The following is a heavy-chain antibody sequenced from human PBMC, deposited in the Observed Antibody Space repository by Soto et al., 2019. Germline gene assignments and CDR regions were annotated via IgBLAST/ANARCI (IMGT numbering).Heavy chain of an antibody. D-gene: IGHD3-16*01. CDR1: GFTFSSYA. CDR3: ATYYVWGSSEYFQH. J-gene: IGHJ1*01. Sequence: HPGGSLRLSCAASGFTFSSYAMSWVRQAPGKGLEWVSAISGSGGSTYYADSVKGRFTISRDNSKNTLYLQMNSLRAEDTAVYYCATYYVWGSSEYFQHWGQGTLVTVSS. CDR2: ISGSGGST. V-gene: IGHV3-23*01.